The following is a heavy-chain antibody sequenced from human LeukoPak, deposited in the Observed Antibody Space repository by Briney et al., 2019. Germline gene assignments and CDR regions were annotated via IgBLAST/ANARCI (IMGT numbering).Heavy chain of an antibody. CDR1: GFTFSSYT. J-gene: IGHJ6*04. Sequence: GGSLRLSCAASGFTFSSYTMNWVRQAPGKGLEWVSYISSGNSNIYYADSVKGRFTISRDNAKNSLYLQMNSLRAEDTAVYYCAELGITMIGGVWGKGTTVTTSS. D-gene: IGHD3-10*02. CDR3: AELGITMIGGV. CDR2: ISSGNSNI. V-gene: IGHV3-48*04.